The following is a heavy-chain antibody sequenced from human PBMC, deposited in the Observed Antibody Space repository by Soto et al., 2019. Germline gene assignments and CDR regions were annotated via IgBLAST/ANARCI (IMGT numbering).Heavy chain of an antibody. CDR3: ARGRGFWSGYLLGGWFDP. D-gene: IGHD3-3*01. Sequence: QVQLQQWGAGLLKPSETLSLTCAVYGGSFSGYYWSWIRQPPGKGLEWIGDINHSGSTNYNPSLKSRVTISVDTSKNQFSLKLSSVTAADTAVYYCARGRGFWSGYLLGGWFDPWGQGTLVTVTA. CDR1: GGSFSGYY. V-gene: IGHV4-34*01. J-gene: IGHJ5*02. CDR2: INHSGST.